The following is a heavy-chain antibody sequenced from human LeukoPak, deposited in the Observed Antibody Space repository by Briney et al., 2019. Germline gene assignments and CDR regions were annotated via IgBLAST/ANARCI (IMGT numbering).Heavy chain of an antibody. Sequence: GGSLRLSCAASGFTFSDYYMSWIRQAPGKGLEWLSYISSSGSTIYYADSVKGRFTISRDNAKNSLYLQMNSLGAEDTAVYYCARDYYGSGTYNYYYYYMDVWGKGTTVTVSS. CDR3: ARDYYGSGTYNYYYYYMDV. J-gene: IGHJ6*03. V-gene: IGHV3-11*04. CDR2: ISSSGSTI. D-gene: IGHD3-10*01. CDR1: GFTFSDYY.